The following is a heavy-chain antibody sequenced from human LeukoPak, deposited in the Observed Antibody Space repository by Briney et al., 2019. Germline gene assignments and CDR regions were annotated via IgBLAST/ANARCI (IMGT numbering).Heavy chain of an antibody. D-gene: IGHD2-2*01. CDR1: GGSFSGYY. J-gene: IGHJ4*02. V-gene: IGHV4-34*01. CDR3: ARYSLEYCSSTSCRRGGYYFDY. Sequence: SETLSLTCAVYGGSFSGYYWSWIRQPPGKGLEWIGEINHSGSTNYNPSLKSQVTISVDTSKNQFSLKLSSVTAADTAVYYCARYSLEYCSSTSCRRGGYYFDYWGQGTLVTVSS. CDR2: INHSGST.